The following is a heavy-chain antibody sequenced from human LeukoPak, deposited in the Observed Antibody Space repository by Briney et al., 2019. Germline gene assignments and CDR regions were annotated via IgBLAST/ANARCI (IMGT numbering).Heavy chain of an antibody. CDR3: AKSIEGSGSYYNSYFDY. J-gene: IGHJ4*02. D-gene: IGHD3-10*01. V-gene: IGHV3-9*01. CDR1: GFIFSSYT. Sequence: GGSLRLSCAASGFIFSSYTMNWVRQVPGKGLEWVSGISWNSGSIGYADSVKGRFTISRDNAKNSLYLQVNSLRAEDTALYYCAKSIEGSGSYYNSYFDYWGQGTLVTVSS. CDR2: ISWNSGSI.